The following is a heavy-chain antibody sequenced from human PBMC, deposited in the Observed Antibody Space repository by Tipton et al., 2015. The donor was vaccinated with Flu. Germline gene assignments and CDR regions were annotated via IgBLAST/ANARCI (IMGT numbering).Heavy chain of an antibody. CDR1: GGSISTNDYY. CDR2: IYYSGST. V-gene: IGHV4-39*07. CDR3: AREPTYYDILTGYSRRVWYFDL. J-gene: IGHJ2*01. Sequence: TLSLTCAVSGGSISTNDYYWGWIRQPPGKGLEWIGSIYYSGSTYYNPSLKSRVTISIDTYNNKFSLKLTSVTAADTAVYYCAREPTYYDILTGYSRRVWYFDLWGRGTLVPASS. D-gene: IGHD3-9*01.